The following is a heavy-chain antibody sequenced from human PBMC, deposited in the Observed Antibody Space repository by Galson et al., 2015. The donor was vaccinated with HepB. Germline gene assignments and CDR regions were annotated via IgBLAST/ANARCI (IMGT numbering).Heavy chain of an antibody. CDR2: MNPNSNNT. V-gene: IGHV1-8*01. CDR1: GYTFTSHD. D-gene: IGHD3-3*01. Sequence: SVRVSCKASGYTFTSHDINWVRQAPGQGLEWMGWMNPNSNNTCYAQKFQGRVTMTRNTSISTTYMELSSLRSEDTAVYYCATIGLWSGYDYWGQGTLVTVSS. J-gene: IGHJ4*02. CDR3: ATIGLWSGYDY.